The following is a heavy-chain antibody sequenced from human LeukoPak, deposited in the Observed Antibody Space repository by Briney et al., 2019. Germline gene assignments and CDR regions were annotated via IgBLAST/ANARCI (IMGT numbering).Heavy chain of an antibody. CDR1: GGSISSYY. Sequence: PSETLSLTCTVSGGSISSYYWSWIRQPPGKGLEWIGYIYYSGSTNYNPSLKSRVTISVDTSKNQFSLKLSSVTAADTAVYYCARGRAHGSGSGGGVPYYYYGMDVWGQGTTVTVSS. CDR2: IYYSGST. V-gene: IGHV4-59*12. D-gene: IGHD3-10*01. CDR3: ARGRAHGSGSGGGVPYYYYGMDV. J-gene: IGHJ6*02.